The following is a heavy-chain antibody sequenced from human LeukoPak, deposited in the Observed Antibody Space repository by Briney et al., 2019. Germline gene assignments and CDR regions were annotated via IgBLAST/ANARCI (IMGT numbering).Heavy chain of an antibody. CDR3: ARDLEVQTEARGGYSYGHDG. V-gene: IGHV1-2*02. J-gene: IGHJ4*02. Sequence: ASVKVSCKASGYTFTGYYMHWVRQAPGQGLEWMGWINPNSGGTNYAQKFQGRVIMTRDTSISTAYMELSRLRSDDTAVYYCARDLEVQTEARGGYSYGHDGWGQGTLVTVSS. CDR1: GYTFTGYY. CDR2: INPNSGGT. D-gene: IGHD5-18*01.